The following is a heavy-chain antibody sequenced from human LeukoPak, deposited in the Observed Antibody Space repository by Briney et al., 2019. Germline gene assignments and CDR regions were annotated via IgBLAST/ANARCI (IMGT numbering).Heavy chain of an antibody. CDR1: GGTLSSYA. D-gene: IGHD6-13*01. J-gene: IGHJ4*02. CDR2: IIPIFGTA. V-gene: IGHV1-69*06. Sequence: SVKVSCKASGGTLSSYAISWVRQAPGQGLEWMGGIIPIFGTANYAQKFQGRVTITADKSTSTAYMELSSLRSEDTAVYYCARDQLDLAAAGTPAYYFDYWGQGTLVTVSS. CDR3: ARDQLDLAAAGTPAYYFDY.